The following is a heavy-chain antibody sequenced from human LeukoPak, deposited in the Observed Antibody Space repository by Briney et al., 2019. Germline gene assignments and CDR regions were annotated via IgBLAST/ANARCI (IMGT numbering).Heavy chain of an antibody. CDR3: VKGRGGYVKYKTFDY. Sequence: GGSLRLSCAASGFTFSSYWMSWVRQAPGKGLEWVTNIKHDGSEKYYVASVKGGFTISKDNAKNSVFLQMNDLRGEDTAVYYCVKGRGGYVKYKTFDYWGQGTLDTVSS. CDR1: GFTFSSYW. J-gene: IGHJ4*02. D-gene: IGHD5-12*01. CDR2: IKHDGSEK. V-gene: IGHV3-7*01.